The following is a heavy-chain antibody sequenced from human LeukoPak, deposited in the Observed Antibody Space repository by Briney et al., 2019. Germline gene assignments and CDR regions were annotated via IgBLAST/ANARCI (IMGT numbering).Heavy chain of an antibody. Sequence: ASVKVSCKASGYTFTSYGISWVRQAPGQGLEWMGWIGAYNGNTNYAQKLQGRVTMTTDTSTSTAYMELRSLRSDDTAVYYCARTLGDYVWGGYRLRRFDPWGQGTLVTVSS. CDR2: IGAYNGNT. CDR1: GYTFTSYG. J-gene: IGHJ5*02. D-gene: IGHD3-16*02. V-gene: IGHV1-18*01. CDR3: ARTLGDYVWGGYRLRRFDP.